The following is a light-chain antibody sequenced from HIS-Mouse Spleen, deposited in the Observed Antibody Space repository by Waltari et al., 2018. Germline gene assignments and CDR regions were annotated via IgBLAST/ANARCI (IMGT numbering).Light chain of an antibody. J-gene: IGLJ1*01. CDR3: CSYAGSSKV. V-gene: IGLV2-23*01. CDR1: SSDVGSYNL. CDR2: EGS. Sequence: QSALTQPASVSGSPGQAITISCTGTSSDVGSYNLVSWYQQHPGKAPHRMPYEGSKRPSGVANRFCGSKSGNTASLTISGLQAEDEADYYCCSYAGSSKVFGTGTKVTVL.